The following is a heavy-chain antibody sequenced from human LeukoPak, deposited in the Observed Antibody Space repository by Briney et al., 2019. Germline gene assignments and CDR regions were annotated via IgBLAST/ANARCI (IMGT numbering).Heavy chain of an antibody. CDR2: IYYSGST. D-gene: IGHD2-2*01. V-gene: IGHV4-30-4*01. J-gene: IGHJ5*02. Sequence: PSETLSLTCTVSGGSISSGNYYWTWIRQPPGKGLEWIGYIYYSGSTYYNSSLQSRVTISVDTSKNQFSLHLNSVTPEDTAVYYCARRLTQYDCFDPWGQGILVTVSS. CDR3: ARRLTQYDCFDP. CDR1: GGSISSGNYY.